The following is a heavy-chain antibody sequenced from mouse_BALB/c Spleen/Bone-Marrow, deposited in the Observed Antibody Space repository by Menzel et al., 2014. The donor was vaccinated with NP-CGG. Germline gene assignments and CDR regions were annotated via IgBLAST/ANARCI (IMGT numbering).Heavy chain of an antibody. CDR1: GFNITDTY. D-gene: IGHD2-1*01. CDR3: ARNGTYGAWFAY. CDR2: IDPANGNT. J-gene: IGHJ3*01. V-gene: IGHV14-3*02. Sequence: EVMLVESGAELVKPGASVKLSCTASGFNITDTYMHWVQQRPEQALEWIGMIDPANGNTKYDPKFQGKGTITADTSYNTAYLQLSSLTSEDTAVYYCARNGTYGAWFAYWGQGTLVTVSA.